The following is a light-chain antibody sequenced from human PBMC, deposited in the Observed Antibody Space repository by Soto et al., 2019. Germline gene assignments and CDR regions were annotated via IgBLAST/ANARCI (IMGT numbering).Light chain of an antibody. CDR3: QQRGSPTWT. CDR1: QRLSGY. Sequence: DILLTQSPASLSLFPGERATLSCRASQRLSGYIAWYQQKPGQAPRLIISDVSTRAFGVPARFSGSGSGTEFTLTISSLVPDDFAVYHCQQRGSPTWTFGEGTKLEIK. CDR2: DVS. J-gene: IGKJ1*01. V-gene: IGKV3-11*01.